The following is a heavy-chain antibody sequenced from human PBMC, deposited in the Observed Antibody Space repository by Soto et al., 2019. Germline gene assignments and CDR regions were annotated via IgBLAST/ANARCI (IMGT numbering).Heavy chain of an antibody. D-gene: IGHD2-15*01. J-gene: IGHJ4*02. CDR1: GFTFSNYA. Sequence: EVQLVESGGGLVQPGGSLRLSCAASGFTFSNYAMTWVRQAPGKGLAWASRITGSGGSTYYADSVKGRFTLSRDNSKNTLFLQMDSLRAEDTALYYCAKNGRFCSGGTCYSEADSWGQGTLATVSS. V-gene: IGHV3-23*04. CDR3: AKNGRFCSGGTCYSEADS. CDR2: ITGSGGST.